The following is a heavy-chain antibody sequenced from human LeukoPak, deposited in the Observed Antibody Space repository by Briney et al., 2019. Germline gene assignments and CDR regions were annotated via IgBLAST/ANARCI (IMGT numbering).Heavy chain of an antibody. D-gene: IGHD3-3*01. CDR2: IIPIFGTA. J-gene: IGHJ5*02. Sequence: SVKVCCKASEVTLISYTISWVRQAPGQRVEWMGRIIPIFGTANYAQKFQGRVTITTDESTSTAYMELSSLRSEDTAVYYCARDRTDFWSGYYEGNWFDPWGQGTLVTVSS. V-gene: IGHV1-69*05. CDR1: EVTLISYT. CDR3: ARDRTDFWSGYYEGNWFDP.